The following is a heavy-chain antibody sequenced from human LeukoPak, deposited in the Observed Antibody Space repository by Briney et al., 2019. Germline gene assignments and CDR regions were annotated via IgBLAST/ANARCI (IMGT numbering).Heavy chain of an antibody. J-gene: IGHJ4*02. CDR2: IKPDGSEK. V-gene: IGHV3-7*04. D-gene: IGHD3-22*01. CDR1: GFTFSNYW. Sequence: HPGGSLRLSCAASGFTFSNYWMNWVRQAPGKGLEWVANIKPDGSEKYYVDSVKGRFTISRDNAKNSLYLQMNSLRAEDTAVYYCARGRTKTYDSSGYYYRDPYYLDYWGQGTLVTVSS. CDR3: ARGRTKTYDSSGYYYRDPYYLDY.